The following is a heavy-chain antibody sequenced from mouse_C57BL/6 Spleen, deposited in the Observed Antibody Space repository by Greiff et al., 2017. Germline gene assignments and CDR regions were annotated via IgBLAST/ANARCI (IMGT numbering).Heavy chain of an antibody. CDR2: LDPEDGDT. J-gene: IGHJ2*01. CDR1: GFNFKDYY. Sequence: VQLQQSGAELVRPGASVKLSCTASGFNFKDYYMHWVKQRPEQGLEWIGRLDPEDGDTEYASKFQGKATITADTSSNTAYLQLSSLTSEDAAVYYCTRISTVDPGYWGQGTMLTVSA. V-gene: IGHV14-1*01. CDR3: TRISTVDPGY. D-gene: IGHD1-1*01.